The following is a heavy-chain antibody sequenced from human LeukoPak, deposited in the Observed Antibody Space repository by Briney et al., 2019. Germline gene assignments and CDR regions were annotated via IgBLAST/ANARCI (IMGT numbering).Heavy chain of an antibody. CDR1: GFTFNNAW. Sequence: PGGSLRLSCAASGFTFNNAWMSWVRQAPGKGLEWVSYISSSSSTIYYADSVKGRFTISRDNAKNSLYLQMNTLRAEDTAVYYCARDRHKYNYDSGGYPPYWGQGTLVTVSS. J-gene: IGHJ4*02. V-gene: IGHV3-48*01. D-gene: IGHD3-22*01. CDR3: ARDRHKYNYDSGGYPPY. CDR2: ISSSSSTI.